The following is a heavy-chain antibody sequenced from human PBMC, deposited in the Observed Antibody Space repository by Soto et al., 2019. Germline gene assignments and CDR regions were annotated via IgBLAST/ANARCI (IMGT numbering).Heavy chain of an antibody. J-gene: IGHJ4*02. CDR1: GFTFNTFW. D-gene: IGHD2-15*01. CDR3: ARYCTGGSCSHGFDY. Sequence: EVQLVESGGGLVQPGGSLRLSCAASGFTFNTFWMHWVRQVPGKGLVWVSRINSDGSSTDYADSVKGRFTISRDNARNRLYLKMNNLRAEDTAVYSCARYCTGGSCSHGFDYWGQGSLVTVSS. CDR2: INSDGSST. V-gene: IGHV3-74*01.